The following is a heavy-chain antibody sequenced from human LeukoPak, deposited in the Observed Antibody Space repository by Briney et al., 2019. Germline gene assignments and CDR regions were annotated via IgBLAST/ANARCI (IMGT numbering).Heavy chain of an antibody. D-gene: IGHD2-15*01. J-gene: IGHJ4*02. CDR1: GFTFSSYW. Sequence: GVLRLSCAASGFTFSSYWMSWVRQAPGKGLEWVANIKQDGSDKYYVDSVKGRFTISRDNAKNSLYLQINSLRAEDTAVYYCARKMVVGSYFDYWGQGTPATVSS. CDR2: IKQDGSDK. V-gene: IGHV3-7*03. CDR3: ARKMVVGSYFDY.